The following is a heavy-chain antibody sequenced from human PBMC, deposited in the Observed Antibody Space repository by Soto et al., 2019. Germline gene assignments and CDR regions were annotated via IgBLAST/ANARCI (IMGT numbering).Heavy chain of an antibody. Sequence: GESLKISCKGSGYSFTSYWISWVRQVPGKGLEWMGRIDPSDSYTNYSPSFQGHVTISADKSISTAYLQWSSLKASDTAMYYCARLVGSGSGSYYYYYGMDVWGQGTTVTVSS. CDR3: ARLVGSGSGSYYYYYGMDV. CDR1: GYSFTSYW. V-gene: IGHV5-10-1*01. J-gene: IGHJ6*02. CDR2: IDPSDSYT. D-gene: IGHD3-10*01.